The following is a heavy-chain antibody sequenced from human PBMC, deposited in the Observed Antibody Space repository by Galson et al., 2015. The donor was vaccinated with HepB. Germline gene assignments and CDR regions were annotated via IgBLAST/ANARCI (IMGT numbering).Heavy chain of an antibody. CDR3: AKGGSYAGPFDY. V-gene: IGHV3-23*01. J-gene: IGHJ4*02. CDR1: GFTFSRYA. CDR2: ISGSGVST. D-gene: IGHD1-26*01. Sequence: SLRLSCAAAGFTFSRYATSWVRQAPGKGLEWVSSISGSGVSTCYADSVKGGFTISRDNSKNTLYLQMNSLRAEDRAVYYCAKGGSYAGPFDYWGQGTLVTVSS.